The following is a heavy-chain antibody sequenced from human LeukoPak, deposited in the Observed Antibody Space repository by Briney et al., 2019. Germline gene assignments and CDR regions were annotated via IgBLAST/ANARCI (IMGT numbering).Heavy chain of an antibody. V-gene: IGHV3-23*01. Sequence: WGALRLSCAASGFTFCSYCISLVRQGPGKGLEWGSAISGSGGSTYYADSVKGRFTISRDNSKNTLYLQMNSLRAEDTAVYYCAKDVYDFWSGSYDYWGQGTLVTVSS. CDR1: GFTFCSYC. CDR3: AKDVYDFWSGSYDY. D-gene: IGHD3-3*01. CDR2: ISGSGGST. J-gene: IGHJ4*02.